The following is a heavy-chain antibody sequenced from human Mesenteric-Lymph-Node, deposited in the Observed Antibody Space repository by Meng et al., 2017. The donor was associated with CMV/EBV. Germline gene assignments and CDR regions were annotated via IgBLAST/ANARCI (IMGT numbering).Heavy chain of an antibody. CDR2: MSRDGNYK. CDR3: ASDYYDDSGYGH. CDR1: GFTLSNYG. D-gene: IGHD3-22*01. Sequence: GGSLRLSCAAAGFTLSNYGVHWVRQAPGKGLERVAFMSRDGNYKHYADSVKGRFTISRDNSKNTLYLQMNSLRTEDTAVYYCASDYYDDSGYGHWGQGTLVTVSS. J-gene: IGHJ4*02. V-gene: IGHV3-30*04.